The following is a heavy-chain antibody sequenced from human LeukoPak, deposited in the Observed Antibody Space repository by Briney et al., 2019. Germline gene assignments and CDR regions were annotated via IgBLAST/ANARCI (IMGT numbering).Heavy chain of an antibody. D-gene: IGHD3-10*01. CDR1: GFTFSSYW. V-gene: IGHV3-7*01. CDR3: ARFYGSGSYLTPFDY. Sequence: GGSLRLSCAASGFTFSSYWMSWVRQAPGKGLEWVANIKQDGSEKYYVDSVKGRFTISRDNAKNSLYLQMNSLRAEDTAVYYCARFYGSGSYLTPFDYWGQGTLVTVSS. CDR2: IKQDGSEK. J-gene: IGHJ4*02.